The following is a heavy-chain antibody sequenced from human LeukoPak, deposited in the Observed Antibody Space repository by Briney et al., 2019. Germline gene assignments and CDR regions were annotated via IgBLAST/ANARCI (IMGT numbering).Heavy chain of an antibody. CDR2: IYYSGST. J-gene: IGHJ4*02. Sequence: SETLSLTCTVSGDSISSFYWSWIRQPPGKGLEWIGYIYYSGSTNYNPSLKSRVTISVDTSKNQFSLKLNSVTAADTAVYYCARTRGYSYGQVFDYWGQGTLVTVSS. V-gene: IGHV4-59*08. CDR1: GDSISSFY. D-gene: IGHD5-18*01. CDR3: ARTRGYSYGQVFDY.